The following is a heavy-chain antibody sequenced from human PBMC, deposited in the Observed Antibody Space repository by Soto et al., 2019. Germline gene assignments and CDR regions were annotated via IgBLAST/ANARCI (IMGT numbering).Heavy chain of an antibody. CDR2: INPSGGF. CDR3: ARGRTYYYGSGSSALLY. D-gene: IGHD3-10*01. Sequence: SETLSLTCAVYGGSFSDYYWTWIRQSPGKGLEWIGEINPSGGFNYNPSLKSRVSISVATAKTQFSLKLTSMTAADTAVYYCARGRTYYYGSGSSALLYWGQGSLVTVS. CDR1: GGSFSDYY. J-gene: IGHJ4*02. V-gene: IGHV4-34*01.